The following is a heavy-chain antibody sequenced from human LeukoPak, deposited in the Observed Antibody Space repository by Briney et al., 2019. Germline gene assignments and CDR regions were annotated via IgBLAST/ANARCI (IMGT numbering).Heavy chain of an antibody. V-gene: IGHV4-59*01. CDR1: GGSISSYY. D-gene: IGHD5-12*01. CDR3: ARGEWLPNYYYGMDV. Sequence: SETLSLTCTVSGGSISSYYWSWIRQPPGKGLEWIGYIYYSGSTNYNPSLKSRVTISVDTSKNQFSLKLSSVTAADTAVYYCARGEWLPNYYYGMDVWGQGTTVIVSS. J-gene: IGHJ6*02. CDR2: IYYSGST.